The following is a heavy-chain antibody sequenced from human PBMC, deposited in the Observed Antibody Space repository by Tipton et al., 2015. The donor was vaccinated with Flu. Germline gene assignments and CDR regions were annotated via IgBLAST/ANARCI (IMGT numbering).Heavy chain of an antibody. CDR2: ISGTGAST. V-gene: IGHV3-23*01. CDR1: GFTFGNYA. D-gene: IGHD2-2*01. Sequence: GSLRLFCAASGFTFGNYAMSWVRQAPGKGLEWVSIISGTGASTDSADSVKGRFSISRDNSKKVVYLQMNSLRVDDTAVYYCAKEDCSSTSCYLFEYWGQGVLVVVSS. CDR3: AKEDCSSTSCYLFEY. J-gene: IGHJ4*02.